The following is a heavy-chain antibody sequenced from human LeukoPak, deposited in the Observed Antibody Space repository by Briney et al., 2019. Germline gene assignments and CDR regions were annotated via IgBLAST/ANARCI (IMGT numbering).Heavy chain of an antibody. CDR3: AKGIQVWPRGIDY. CDR2: ISGSGGST. J-gene: IGHJ4*02. CDR1: GFTFSNYA. Sequence: PGGSLRLSCAASGFTFSNYAMSWVRQAPGKGLEWVSAISGSGGSTYYADSVKGRFTISRDNSKNTLYLQMNSLRAEDTAVYYCAKGIQVWPRGIDYWGQGTLVTVSS. D-gene: IGHD5-18*01. V-gene: IGHV3-23*01.